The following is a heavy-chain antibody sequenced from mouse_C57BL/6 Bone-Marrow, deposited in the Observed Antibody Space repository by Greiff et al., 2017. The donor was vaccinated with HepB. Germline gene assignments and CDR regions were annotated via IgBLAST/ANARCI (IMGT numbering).Heavy chain of an antibody. CDR3: ARSDYDAGFAY. V-gene: IGHV1-63*01. CDR2: IYPGGGYT. D-gene: IGHD2-3*01. J-gene: IGHJ3*01. CDR1: GYTFTNYW. Sequence: VKLMESGAELVRPGTSVKMSCKASGYTFTNYWIGWAKQRPGHGLEWIGDIYPGGGYTNYNEKFKGKATLTADKSSSTAYMQFSSLTSEDSAIYYCARSDYDAGFAYWGQGTLVTVSA.